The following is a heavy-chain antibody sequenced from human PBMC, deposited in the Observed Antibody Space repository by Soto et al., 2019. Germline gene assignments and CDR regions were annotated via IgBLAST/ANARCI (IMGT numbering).Heavy chain of an antibody. D-gene: IGHD6-19*01. V-gene: IGHV1-46*04. CDR3: ARGLGVGSGLRLQH. CDR2: INPDNGST. CDR1: GDTFTTYY. Sequence: QVQLVQSGAEVKKPGTSVKISCKTSGDTFTTYYLQWVRQAPGRGLEWMGIINPDNGSTNYAQKLRGRVAMTRDTSASTVYMDLTSLRSEDTVVYFCARGLGVGSGLRLQHWGQGTLVTVSS. J-gene: IGHJ1*01.